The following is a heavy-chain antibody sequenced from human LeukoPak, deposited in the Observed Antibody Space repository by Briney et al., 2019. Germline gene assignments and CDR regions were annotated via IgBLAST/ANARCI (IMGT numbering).Heavy chain of an antibody. CDR3: AKRGVVIRVILVGFHKEAYYFDS. J-gene: IGHJ4*02. D-gene: IGHD3-22*01. CDR1: GFTFSNYD. V-gene: IGHV3-23*01. CDR2: IRAGGENT. Sequence: GGSLRLSCAASGFTFSNYDMNWVRQAPGKGLDWVSAIRAGGENTFYADSVKGRFTISRDNRKNTLYLQMNSLRAEDTAVYFCAKRGVVIRVILVGFHKEAYYFDSWGQGALVTVSS.